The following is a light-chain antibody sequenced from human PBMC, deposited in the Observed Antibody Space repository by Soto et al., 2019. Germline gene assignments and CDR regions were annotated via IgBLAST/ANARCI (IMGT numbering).Light chain of an antibody. J-gene: IGLJ1*01. CDR1: SSDIGGYNF. CDR3: SSFTSSSTDV. Sequence: QSALTQPASVSGALWQSITLSCPGTSSDIGGYNFVSWYRHHPGKAPKLMIYEVTNRPSGVSNRFSGSRSGNTASLTISGLQAEDEGDYYCSSFTSSSTDVFGTGTKVTVL. V-gene: IGLV2-14*01. CDR2: EVT.